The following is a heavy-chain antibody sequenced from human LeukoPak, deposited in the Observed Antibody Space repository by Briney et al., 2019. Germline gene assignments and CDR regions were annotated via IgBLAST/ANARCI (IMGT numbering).Heavy chain of an antibody. J-gene: IGHJ6*03. CDR2: ISYDGSNK. D-gene: IGHD3-9*01. CDR3: AKGERITIHMDV. Sequence: GGSLRLSCAASGFTFSSYAMHWVRQAPGKGLEWVAVISYDGSNKYYADSVKGRFTISRDNSKNTLYLQMNSLRAEDTAVYYCAKGERITIHMDVWGKGTTVTVSS. CDR1: GFTFSSYA. V-gene: IGHV3-30*04.